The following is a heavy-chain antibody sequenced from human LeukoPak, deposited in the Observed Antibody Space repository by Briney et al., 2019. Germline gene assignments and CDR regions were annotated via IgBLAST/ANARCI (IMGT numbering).Heavy chain of an antibody. CDR1: GFTFSTSG. CDR3: ANYDSSGYYYGYGMDV. J-gene: IGHJ6*02. D-gene: IGHD3-22*01. V-gene: IGHV3-7*01. CDR2: IKQDGSEK. Sequence: PGGFLRLSCATSGFTFSTSGMHWVRQAPGKGLEWVANIKQDGSEKYYVDSVKGRFTISRDNSKNTLYLQMNSLRAEDTAVYYCANYDSSGYYYGYGMDVWGQGTTVTVSS.